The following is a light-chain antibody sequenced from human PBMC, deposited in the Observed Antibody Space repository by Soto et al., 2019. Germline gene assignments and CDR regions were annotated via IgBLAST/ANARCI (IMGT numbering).Light chain of an antibody. CDR2: DAS. Sequence: EIVLTQSPVTLSLSPGERATLSCRSSQSVSSYLGWYQQKPGQAPRLLIYDASNRATGIPARFSGSGSGTDFTLTISRLEPEDFAVYYCQQYGSSGTFGQGTKVDNK. J-gene: IGKJ1*01. V-gene: IGKV3-20*01. CDR1: QSVSSY. CDR3: QQYGSSGT.